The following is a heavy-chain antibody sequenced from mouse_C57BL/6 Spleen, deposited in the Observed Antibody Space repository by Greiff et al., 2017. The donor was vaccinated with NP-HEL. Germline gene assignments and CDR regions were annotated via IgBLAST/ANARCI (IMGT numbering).Heavy chain of an antibody. CDR1: GYSITSGYY. CDR2: ISYDGSN. CDR3: ARKDLYGSLFDY. D-gene: IGHD1-1*01. Sequence: EVQLQQSGPGLVKPSQSLSLTCSVTGYSITSGYYWNWIRQFPGNKLEWMGYISYDGSNNYNPSLKNRISITRDTSKNQFFLKLNSVTTEDTATYYCARKDLYGSLFDYWGQGTTLTVSS. J-gene: IGHJ2*01. V-gene: IGHV3-6*01.